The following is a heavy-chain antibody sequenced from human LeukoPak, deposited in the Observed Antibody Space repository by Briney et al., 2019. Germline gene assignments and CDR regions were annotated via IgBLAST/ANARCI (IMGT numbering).Heavy chain of an antibody. J-gene: IGHJ4*02. D-gene: IGHD6-19*01. CDR1: GFTFSSYS. CDR3: ARRSGVAVAGAFDY. CDR2: ISSSSSTK. V-gene: IGHV3-48*01. Sequence: GGSLRLSCAASGFTFSSYSMNWVRQAPGKGLEWVSSISSSSSTKYYADSVKGRFTISRDNSKNTLHLQMNSLRAEDTAVYFCARRSGVAVAGAFDYWGQGTLVTVSS.